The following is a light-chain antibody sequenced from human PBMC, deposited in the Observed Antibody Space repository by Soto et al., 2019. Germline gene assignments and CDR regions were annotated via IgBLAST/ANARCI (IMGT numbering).Light chain of an antibody. CDR1: SGYSNYK. V-gene: IGLV9-49*01. CDR2: VGTGGIVG. CDR3: GADHGSGSNFVHVV. J-gene: IGLJ2*01. Sequence: QSVLTQPPSASASLGASVTLTCTLSSGYSNYKVDWYQQRPGKGPRFVMRVGTGGIVGSKGDGIPDRFSVLGSGLNRYLTIKNIQEEDESDHPCGADHGSGSNFVHVVFGGGTKLTVL.